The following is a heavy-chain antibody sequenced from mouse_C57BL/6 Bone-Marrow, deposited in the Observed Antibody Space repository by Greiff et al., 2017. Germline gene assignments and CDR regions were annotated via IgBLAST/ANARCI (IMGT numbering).Heavy chain of an antibody. CDR2: IWWDDDK. J-gene: IGHJ3*01. CDR1: GFSLSTFGMG. V-gene: IGHV8-8*01. CDR3: ARDGYSNYGLFAY. D-gene: IGHD2-5*01. Sequence: QVQLKESGPGILQPSQTLSLTCSFSGFSLSTFGMGVGWIRQPSGKGLEWLAHIWWDDDKYSNPALKSRLTISKDTSKTQVFLKIANVDTADTATYYCARDGYSNYGLFAYWGQGTLVTVSA.